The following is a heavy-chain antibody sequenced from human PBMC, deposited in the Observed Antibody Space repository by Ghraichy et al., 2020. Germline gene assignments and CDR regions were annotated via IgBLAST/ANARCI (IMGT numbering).Heavy chain of an antibody. J-gene: IGHJ3*01. D-gene: IGHD2-21*02. CDR3: ASHCGGDCIYAFGG. CDR1: GFSFSSHS. Sequence: GGSLRLSCAASGFSFSSHSMNWARQAPGKGLEWVSSISSSSSDIFYADSVKGRFTMSRDNAKKSLYLQMDSLRAEDTAVYYCASHCGGDCIYAFGGWGQGTMVTVSS. V-gene: IGHV3-21*01. CDR2: ISSSSSDI.